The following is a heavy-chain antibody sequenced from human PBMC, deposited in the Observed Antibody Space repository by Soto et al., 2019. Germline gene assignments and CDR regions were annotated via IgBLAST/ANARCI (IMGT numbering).Heavy chain of an antibody. CDR2: IWYDGSNK. CDR1: GFTFSSYG. CDR3: ARRSGSGSYRYYFDY. Sequence: QVPLVESGGGVVQPGRSLRLSCAASGFTFSSYGMHWVRQAPGKGLEWVAVIWYDGSNKYYADSVKGRFTISRDNSKNTLYLQMNSLRAEDTAVYYCARRSGSGSYRYYFDYWGQGTLVTVSS. V-gene: IGHV3-33*01. D-gene: IGHD3-10*01. J-gene: IGHJ4*02.